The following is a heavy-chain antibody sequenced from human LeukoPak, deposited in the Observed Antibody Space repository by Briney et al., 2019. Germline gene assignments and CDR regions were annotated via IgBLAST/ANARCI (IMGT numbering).Heavy chain of an antibody. CDR3: AREKPAPYDSSGYSVPANNWFDP. J-gene: IGHJ5*02. V-gene: IGHV3-30*02. Sequence: GGSLRLSCAASGFTFSTYGMHWVRQAPGKGLEWVAFIRYDGSDKYYADSVKGRFTISRDNSKNTLSLQMNSLRPEDTAVYYCAREKPAPYDSSGYSVPANNWFDPWGQGTLVTVSS. CDR2: IRYDGSDK. CDR1: GFTFSTYG. D-gene: IGHD3-22*01.